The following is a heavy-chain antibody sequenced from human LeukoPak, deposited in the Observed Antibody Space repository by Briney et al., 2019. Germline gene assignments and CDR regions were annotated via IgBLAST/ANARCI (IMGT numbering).Heavy chain of an antibody. Sequence: GGSLRLSCAASGFTFSSYSMYWVRQAPGRGLEWVSYITGGSTTIDYADSVKGRFTISRDNTKNSLYLQMNTLRAEDTAVYYCARDVYGSGRYSFDYWGQGTLVTVSS. CDR3: ARDVYGSGRYSFDY. CDR2: ITGGSTTI. J-gene: IGHJ4*02. V-gene: IGHV3-48*01. D-gene: IGHD3-10*01. CDR1: GFTFSSYS.